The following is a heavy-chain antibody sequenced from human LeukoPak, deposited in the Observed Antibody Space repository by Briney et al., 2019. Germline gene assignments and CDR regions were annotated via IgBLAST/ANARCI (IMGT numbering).Heavy chain of an antibody. CDR2: ISSNGGST. Sequence: GGSLRLSCAASGFTFSSYAMHWVRQAPGKGLEYVSAISSNGGSTYYANSVKGRFTISRDNSKNTLYLQMNSLRAEDTAVYYCAAQEGYWGQGTLVTVSS. CDR1: GFTFSSYA. V-gene: IGHV3-64*01. J-gene: IGHJ4*02. CDR3: AAQEGY.